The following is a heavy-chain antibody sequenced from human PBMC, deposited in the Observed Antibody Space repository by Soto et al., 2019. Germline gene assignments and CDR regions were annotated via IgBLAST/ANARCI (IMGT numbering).Heavy chain of an antibody. J-gene: IGHJ4*02. Sequence: EVHLLESGGGLVQPGGSLRLSCAASGFTFTKYAMTWVRQAPGKGLEWVSSISKSGGDTYYADSVKGRFTISRDNSKNTLYLQMNGLRAEDTALYFCAKDTYSSSWYFWGQGTLVTVSS. CDR2: ISKSGGDT. CDR3: AKDTYSSSWYF. D-gene: IGHD2-2*01. CDR1: GFTFTKYA. V-gene: IGHV3-23*01.